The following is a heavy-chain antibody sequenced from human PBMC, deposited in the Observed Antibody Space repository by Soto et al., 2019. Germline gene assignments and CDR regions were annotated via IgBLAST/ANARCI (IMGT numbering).Heavy chain of an antibody. CDR1: GGSISSSQ. CDR2: ISSTGTT. CDR3: ANLDMITFGGVIGPNDEFDI. V-gene: IGHV4-59*01. Sequence: SETLSLTCSVSGGSISSSQWTWIRQTPRKGLEWIGYISSTGTTNYNPSLTSRVTISADTSKNQFSLTLTSVTAADTAVYYCANLDMITFGGVIGPNDEFDIWGQGTMVTVSS. D-gene: IGHD3-16*02. J-gene: IGHJ3*02.